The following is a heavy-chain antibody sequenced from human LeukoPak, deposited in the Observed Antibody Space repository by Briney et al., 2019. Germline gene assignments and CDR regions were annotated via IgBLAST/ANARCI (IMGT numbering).Heavy chain of an antibody. CDR3: ARGRRYGDFDY. V-gene: IGHV4-59*01. Sequence: SETLSLTCTVSGGSISSYYWSWLRQPPGKGLEWFGYIYYSGSTNYNPSLKSRVTISVDTSKNQFSLKLSSVTAADTAVYYCARGRRYGDFDYWGQGTLVTVSS. CDR1: GGSISSYY. CDR2: IYYSGST. J-gene: IGHJ4*02. D-gene: IGHD4-17*01.